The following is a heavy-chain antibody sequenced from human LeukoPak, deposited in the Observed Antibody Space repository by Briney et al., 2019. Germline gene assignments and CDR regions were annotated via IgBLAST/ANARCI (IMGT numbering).Heavy chain of an antibody. CDR2: ISWNSGSI. D-gene: IGHD3-9*01. V-gene: IGHV3-9*01. CDR3: AREGLYDILTD. CDR1: GFTFDDYA. Sequence: GGSLRLSCAASGFTFDDYAMHWVRQAPGKGLEWVSGISWNSGSIGYADSVKGRFTISRDNAKNSLYLQMNSLRAEDTAVYYCAREGLYDILTDWGQGTMVTVSS. J-gene: IGHJ3*01.